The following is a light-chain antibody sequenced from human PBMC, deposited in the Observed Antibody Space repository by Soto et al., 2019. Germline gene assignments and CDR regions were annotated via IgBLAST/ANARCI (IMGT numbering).Light chain of an antibody. CDR1: QSVSSY. J-gene: IGKJ1*01. V-gene: IGKV3-11*01. CDR3: QQRSNSPLT. CDR2: DAS. Sequence: EIVLTQSPATLSLSPGERATLSCRASQSVSSYLAWYQQKPGQAPMLLIYDASNRSTGIPARFSGSGSGTDFALTISSLEPEAFAVYYCQQRSNSPLTFGHGTKVEIK.